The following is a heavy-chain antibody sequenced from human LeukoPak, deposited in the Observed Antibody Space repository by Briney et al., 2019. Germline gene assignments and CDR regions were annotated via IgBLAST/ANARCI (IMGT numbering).Heavy chain of an antibody. Sequence: GGSLRLSCSPPGFTFTRYWMHSVRQAPGKGLVWVSRVNSDGTGTIYADAVKGRITISRDNAKSSVFLEVNSLRVEDTATYYCARGGLDHAFDIWGQGTMVTVSS. D-gene: IGHD3/OR15-3a*01. V-gene: IGHV3-74*01. CDR1: GFTFTRYW. CDR2: VNSDGTGT. J-gene: IGHJ3*02. CDR3: ARGGLDHAFDI.